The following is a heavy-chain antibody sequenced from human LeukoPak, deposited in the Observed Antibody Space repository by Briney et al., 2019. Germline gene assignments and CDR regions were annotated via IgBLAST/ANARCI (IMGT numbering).Heavy chain of an antibody. D-gene: IGHD1-7*01. V-gene: IGHV4-34*01. CDR3: ARGAGTNFVGLCYFDY. CDR1: GGSFSGYY. J-gene: IGHJ4*02. Sequence: SETLSLTCAVYGGSFSGYYWSWIRQPPGKGLEWIGEINHSGSTNYNPSLKSRVTISVDTSKNQFSLKLSSVTAADTAVYYCARGAGTNFVGLCYFDYWGQGTLVTVSS. CDR2: INHSGST.